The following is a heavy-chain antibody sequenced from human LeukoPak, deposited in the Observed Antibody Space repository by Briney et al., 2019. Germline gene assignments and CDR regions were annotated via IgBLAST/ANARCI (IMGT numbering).Heavy chain of an antibody. V-gene: IGHV3-30*02. CDR1: GFTFSGSG. J-gene: IGHJ4*02. Sequence: GGSLRLSCAASGFTFSGSGMRWVRQAPGKGLEWVTFIRQDGSEKYYTDSVKGRFTISRDNAKDTLYLQMDSLRANDKAVYYSARDYDVWSDYYSPTRGYFGYWGQGTLVTVSS. CDR3: ARDYDVWSDYYSPTRGYFGY. CDR2: IRQDGSEK. D-gene: IGHD3-3*01.